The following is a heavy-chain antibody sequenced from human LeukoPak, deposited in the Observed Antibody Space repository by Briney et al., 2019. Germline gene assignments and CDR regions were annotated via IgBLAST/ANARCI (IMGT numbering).Heavy chain of an antibody. CDR1: GYTFTNYA. CDR2: INAGNGNT. D-gene: IGHD1-1*01. CDR3: ARHNDRTRGAFDI. Sequence: GASVKVSCKASGYTFTNYAIHWVRQAPGQRLEWVGWINAGNGNTKYSQKFQGRVTSTRDTSASTAYVELSSLSSEDTAVYYCARHNDRTRGAFDIWGQGTMVTVSS. J-gene: IGHJ3*02. V-gene: IGHV1-3*01.